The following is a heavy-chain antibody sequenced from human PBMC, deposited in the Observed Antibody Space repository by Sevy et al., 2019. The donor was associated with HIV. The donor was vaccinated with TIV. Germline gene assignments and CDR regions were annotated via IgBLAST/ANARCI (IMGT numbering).Heavy chain of an antibody. CDR3: ARTLSRLDPQVDY. Sequence: GGSLRLSCAASGFTFSNYAMSWVRQAPGKGLEWVSTFSFGCGKINYADSVKGRFTISRDNAKNSLYLQMNSLRAEDTAFYYCARTLSRLDPQVDYWGQGTLVTVSS. CDR2: FSFGCGKI. V-gene: IGHV3-23*01. J-gene: IGHJ4*02. CDR1: GFTFSNYA.